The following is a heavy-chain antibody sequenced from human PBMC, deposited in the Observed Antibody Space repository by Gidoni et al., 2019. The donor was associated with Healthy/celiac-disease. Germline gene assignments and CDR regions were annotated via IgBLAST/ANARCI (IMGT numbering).Heavy chain of an antibody. CDR2: INPSGGST. J-gene: IGHJ4*02. V-gene: IGHV1-46*01. D-gene: IGHD2-2*01. Sequence: QVQLVQSGAEVKKPGASVKVSCKASGYTFTSSYMHWVRQAPGQGLEWMGIINPSGGSTSYAQKFQGRVTMTRDTSTSTVYMELSSLRSEDTAVYYCARAVVVVPGGEYYFDYWGQGTLVTVSS. CDR3: ARAVVVVPGGEYYFDY. CDR1: GYTFTSSY.